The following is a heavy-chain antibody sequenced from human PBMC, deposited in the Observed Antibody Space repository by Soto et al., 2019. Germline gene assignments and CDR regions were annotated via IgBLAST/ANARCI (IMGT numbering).Heavy chain of an antibody. D-gene: IGHD3-3*01. V-gene: IGHV4-30-4*01. CDR1: GGSISSGDYY. Sequence: SETLSLTCTVSGGSISSGDYYWSWIRQPPGKGLEWIGYIYYSGSTYYNPSLKSRVTISVDTSKNQFSLKLSSVTAADTAVYYCAARVRLRFLEWSLDSPYDAFDIWGQGTMVTVSS. CDR3: AARVRLRFLEWSLDSPYDAFDI. J-gene: IGHJ3*02. CDR2: IYYSGST.